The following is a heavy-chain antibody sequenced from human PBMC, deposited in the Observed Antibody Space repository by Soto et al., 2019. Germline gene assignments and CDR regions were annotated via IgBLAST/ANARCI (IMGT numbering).Heavy chain of an antibody. CDR2: ISAYNGNT. CDR3: ASTRAVLGELSLWENWFDP. D-gene: IGHD3-16*02. CDR1: GYTFTSYG. J-gene: IGHJ5*02. V-gene: IGHV1-18*01. Sequence: QVQLVQSGAEVKKPGASVKVSCKASGYTFTSYGISWVRQAPGQGLEWMGWISAYNGNTNYAQKLQGRVTMTTDTSTSTAYMELRSLRSDDTAVYYCASTRAVLGELSLWENWFDPWGQGTLVTVSS.